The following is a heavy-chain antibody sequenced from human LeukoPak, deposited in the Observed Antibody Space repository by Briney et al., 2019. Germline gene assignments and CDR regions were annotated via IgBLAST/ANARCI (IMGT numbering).Heavy chain of an antibody. D-gene: IGHD3-9*01. Sequence: ASVKVSCKTSGYTFTAFHIHWVRQAPGQGLEWMGWINSNSGGTNYGQKFQGRVTVTRDTSITTAYMELSGLRPDDTAVYFCAREGFDISIGYRTRNWLDPWGQGTLVTVSS. CDR3: AREGFDISIGYRTRNWLDP. CDR2: INSNSGGT. J-gene: IGHJ5*02. V-gene: IGHV1-2*02. CDR1: GYTFTAFH.